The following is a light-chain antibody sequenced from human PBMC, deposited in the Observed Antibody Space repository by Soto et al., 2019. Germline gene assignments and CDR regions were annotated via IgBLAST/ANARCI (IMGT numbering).Light chain of an antibody. J-gene: IGKJ2*01. Sequence: EVVLTQSPATLSLSPGERATLSCRASENVRTFVDWYQQKPGQAPRLLIYGASVRATGVPASFSGSGSGTEFTLTINSLQSEDYAVYFCQQYNNWPYTFGQGTKVEI. CDR1: ENVRTF. CDR3: QQYNNWPYT. V-gene: IGKV3-15*01. CDR2: GAS.